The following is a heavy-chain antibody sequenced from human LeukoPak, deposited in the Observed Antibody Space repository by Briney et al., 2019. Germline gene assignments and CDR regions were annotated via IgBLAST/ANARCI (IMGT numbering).Heavy chain of an antibody. Sequence: GASVKVSCKASGYTFTSYGISWVRQAPGQGLEWMGGIIPMFGTADYAQKLQGRVTITADKSTSTAYMELSSLRSEDTAVYYCARESEVCSGGSCYSAGWFDPWGQGTLVTVSS. CDR3: ARESEVCSGGSCYSAGWFDP. J-gene: IGHJ5*02. CDR2: IIPMFGTA. CDR1: GYTFTSYG. V-gene: IGHV1-69*06. D-gene: IGHD2-15*01.